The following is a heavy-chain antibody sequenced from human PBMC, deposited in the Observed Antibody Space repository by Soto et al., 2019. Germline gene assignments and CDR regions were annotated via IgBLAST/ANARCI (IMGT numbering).Heavy chain of an antibody. CDR1: GGSFSGYY. D-gene: IGHD3-9*01. CDR2: INHSGST. Sequence: QVQLQQWGAGLLKPSETLSLTCAVYGGSFSGYYWSWIRQPPGKGLEWIGEINHSGSTNYNPSLKGRVHITVATSKNRFSLKLSSVTAADPAVYYCGRDGYDILTGDDAGWCDPWGQGTLVTVSS. V-gene: IGHV4-34*01. CDR3: GRDGYDILTGDDAGWCDP. J-gene: IGHJ5*02.